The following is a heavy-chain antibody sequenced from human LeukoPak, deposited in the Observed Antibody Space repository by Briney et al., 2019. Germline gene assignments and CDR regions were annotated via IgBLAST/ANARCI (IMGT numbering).Heavy chain of an antibody. CDR2: INHSGST. J-gene: IGHJ5*02. D-gene: IGHD6-13*01. Sequence: SETLSLTCAVYGGSFSGYYWSWIRQPPGKGLEWIGEINHSGSTNYNPSLKSRVTISVDTSKNQFSLKLSSVTAADTAVYYCARDHSSSWYRQQFDPWGQGTLVTVSS. CDR1: GGSFSGYY. CDR3: ARDHSSSWYRQQFDP. V-gene: IGHV4-34*01.